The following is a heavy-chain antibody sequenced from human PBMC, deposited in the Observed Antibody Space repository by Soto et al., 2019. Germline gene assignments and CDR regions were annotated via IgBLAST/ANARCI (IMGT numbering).Heavy chain of an antibody. CDR3: ARVGGSYPPYYYYGMDV. V-gene: IGHV1-18*01. D-gene: IGHD1-26*01. CDR1: GYTFTSYG. Sequence: RASVKVSCKASGYTFTSYGFSWVRQAPGQGLEWMGWISAYNGNTNYAQKLQGRVTMTTDTSTSTAYMELRSLRSDDTAVYYCARVGGSYPPYYYYGMDVWGQGTTVTVSS. J-gene: IGHJ6*02. CDR2: ISAYNGNT.